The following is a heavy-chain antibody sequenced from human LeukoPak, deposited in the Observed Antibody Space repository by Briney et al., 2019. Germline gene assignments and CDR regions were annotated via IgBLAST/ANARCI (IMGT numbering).Heavy chain of an antibody. CDR1: GGSFSGYY. V-gene: IGHV4-34*01. D-gene: IGHD3-10*01. J-gene: IGHJ4*02. CDR3: ARGRKDGSVFWGHDY. CDR2: INHSGST. Sequence: SGTLSLTCAVYGGSFSGYYWSWIRQPPGKGLEWIGEINHSGSTNYNPSLKSRVTISVDTSKNQFSLKLSSVTAADTAVYYCARGRKDGSVFWGHDYWGQGTLVTVSS.